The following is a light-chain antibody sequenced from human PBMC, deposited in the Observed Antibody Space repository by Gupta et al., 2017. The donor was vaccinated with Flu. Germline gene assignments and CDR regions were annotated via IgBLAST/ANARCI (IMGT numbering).Light chain of an antibody. V-gene: IGKV1-39*01. CDR2: AAS. Sequence: SVGDRVTIACRASQAISTYLNWYQQKPGRAPKLLIYAASSLEGGVPLRFSGSGSGTDFTLTISSLQPEDFATYYCQQSYSPLWTFGQGTKVEIK. J-gene: IGKJ1*01. CDR3: QQSYSPLWT. CDR1: QAISTY.